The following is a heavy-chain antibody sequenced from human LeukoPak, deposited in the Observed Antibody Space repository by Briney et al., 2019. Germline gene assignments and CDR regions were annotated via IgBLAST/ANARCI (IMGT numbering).Heavy chain of an antibody. D-gene: IGHD6-13*01. CDR1: GFTFDDYA. V-gene: IGHV3-9*01. CDR3: AKDAAAGSSGGWFDP. Sequence: GGSLRLSCAASGFTFDDYAMHWVRQAPGKGLEWVSGISWNSGSIGYADSVKGRFTISRDNAKNSLYLQMNSLRAEDTALYYCAKDAAAGSSGGWFDPWGQGTLVTVSS. J-gene: IGHJ5*02. CDR2: ISWNSGSI.